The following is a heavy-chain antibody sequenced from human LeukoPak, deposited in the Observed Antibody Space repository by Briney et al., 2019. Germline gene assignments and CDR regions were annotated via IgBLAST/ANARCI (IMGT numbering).Heavy chain of an antibody. V-gene: IGHV3-30*02. D-gene: IGHD3-10*01. J-gene: IGHJ6*03. CDR3: AKAGYSIGSGSYYNPYYYYYMDV. Sequence: GGSLRFSCAASGFTFSSYGMHWVRQAPGKGLEWVAFIRYDGSNKYYADSVKGRFTISRDNSKNTLYLQMNSLRAEDTAVYYCAKAGYSIGSGSYYNPYYYYYMDVWGKGTTVTISS. CDR1: GFTFSSYG. CDR2: IRYDGSNK.